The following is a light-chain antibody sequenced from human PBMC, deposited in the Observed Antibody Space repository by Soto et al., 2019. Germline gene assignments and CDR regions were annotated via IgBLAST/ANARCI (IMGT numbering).Light chain of an antibody. CDR1: QSISNY. J-gene: IGKJ5*01. V-gene: IGKV3-11*01. CDR2: DAS. Sequence: PGQGAALSCRASQSISNYLAWYQQKPGQAPRLLIYDASNRATGIPARFSGSGSETDFTLAISSLEPEDFAVYYCQHRMNWPLTFGQGTRLEI. CDR3: QHRMNWPLT.